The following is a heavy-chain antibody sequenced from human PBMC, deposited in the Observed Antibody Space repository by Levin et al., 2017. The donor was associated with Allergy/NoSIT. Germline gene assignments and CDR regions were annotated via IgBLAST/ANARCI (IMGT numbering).Heavy chain of an antibody. CDR1: GFTFRSSG. J-gene: IGHJ5*02. V-gene: IGHV3-30*03. CDR2: ISYDGKNE. Sequence: AGGSLRLSCAASGFTFRSSGMHWVRQAPGEGLEWVAVISYDGKNEYYRDSVKGRFSISRDTSKNTVYLQMNSLRAEDTAVYYCVRGEYRLLNIGIPGDLWGQGTLVTVSS. CDR3: VRGEYRLLNIGIPGDL. D-gene: IGHD2-2*01.